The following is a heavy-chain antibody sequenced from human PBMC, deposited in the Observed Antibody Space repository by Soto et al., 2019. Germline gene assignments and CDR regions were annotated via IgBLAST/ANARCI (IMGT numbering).Heavy chain of an antibody. V-gene: IGHV3-23*01. J-gene: IGHJ4*02. Sequence: EVQLLESGGGLVQPGGSLRLSCAASGFTFSSYAMRWVRQAPGKGLEWVSAISGSGDSTYYADSVKGRFTTSRDNSKNTRYWQMNSLRAEETAVYYCARRGSGSHYDYWGLGTLVTVSS. CDR1: GFTFSSYA. D-gene: IGHD1-26*01. CDR2: ISGSGDST. CDR3: ARRGSGSHYDY.